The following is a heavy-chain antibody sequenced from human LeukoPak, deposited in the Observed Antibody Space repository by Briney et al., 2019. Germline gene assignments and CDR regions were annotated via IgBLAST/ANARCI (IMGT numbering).Heavy chain of an antibody. Sequence: GGSLRLSCAASGFTYSSYSMNRVRQAPGKGLEWVAVISYDGSNKYYADSVKGRFTISRDNSKNTLYLQMNSLRAEDTAVYYCARAMYSGSYYFDYWGQGTLVTVSS. V-gene: IGHV3-30*03. CDR1: GFTYSSYS. CDR2: ISYDGSNK. D-gene: IGHD1-26*01. J-gene: IGHJ4*02. CDR3: ARAMYSGSYYFDY.